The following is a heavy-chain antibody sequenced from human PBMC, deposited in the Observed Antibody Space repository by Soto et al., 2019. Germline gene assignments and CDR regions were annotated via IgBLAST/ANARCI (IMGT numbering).Heavy chain of an antibody. Sequence: EVQLVQSGAEVKKPGESLRISCKGSGYSFTSYWISWVRQMPGKGLEWMGRIDPGDSHINYSPSFQGHVTISADKSINTAYLQWSSLKASDTAMYYCARLQVVMELYGMDVWGQGTTVTVSS. J-gene: IGHJ6*02. D-gene: IGHD3-22*01. CDR3: ARLQVVMELYGMDV. CDR1: GYSFTSYW. V-gene: IGHV5-10-1*01. CDR2: IDPGDSHI.